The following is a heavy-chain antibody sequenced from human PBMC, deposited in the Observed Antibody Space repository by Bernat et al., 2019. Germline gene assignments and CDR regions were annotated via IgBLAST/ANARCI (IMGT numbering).Heavy chain of an antibody. CDR3: AKSVYSSDNYGMDV. V-gene: IGHV3-30*02. Sequence: QVHLVESGGGVVQPGGSLRLSCAASGFTFSSFGMHWVRQAPGKGLEWVALIRYDGRKKYYADSVKGQVTISRDNSKNMLYLQMNSLRAEETAVYYCAKSVYSSDNYGMDVWGQGTTVTVSS. J-gene: IGHJ6*02. CDR2: IRYDGRKK. CDR1: GFTFSSFG. D-gene: IGHD6-19*01.